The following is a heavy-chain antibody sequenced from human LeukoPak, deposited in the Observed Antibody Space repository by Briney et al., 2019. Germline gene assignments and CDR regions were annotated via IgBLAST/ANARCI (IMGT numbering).Heavy chain of an antibody. J-gene: IGHJ5*02. CDR1: GGTFSSYA. CDR3: ARDLAYCGGDCYSNWFDP. CDR2: IIPIFGTA. D-gene: IGHD2-21*02. Sequence: ASVKVSCKASGGTFSSYAISWVRQAPGQGLEWMGGIIPIFGTANYAQKFQGRVTITADESTSTAYMELSSLRSEDTAVYYCARDLAYCGGDCYSNWFDPWGQGTLVTVSS. V-gene: IGHV1-69*13.